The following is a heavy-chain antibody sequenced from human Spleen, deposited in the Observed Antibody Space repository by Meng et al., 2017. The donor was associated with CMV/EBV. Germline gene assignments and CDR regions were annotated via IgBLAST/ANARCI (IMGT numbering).Heavy chain of an antibody. V-gene: IGHV1-8*01. Sequence: YDINWVRQATGQGLEWMGWMNPNSGNTGYAQKFQGRVIMTRNTSISTAYMELSSLRSEDTAVYYCARGRQGITIFGVVIMGDYWFDPWGQGTLVTVSS. J-gene: IGHJ5*02. CDR1: YD. CDR2: MNPNSGNT. CDR3: ARGRQGITIFGVVIMGDYWFDP. D-gene: IGHD3-3*01.